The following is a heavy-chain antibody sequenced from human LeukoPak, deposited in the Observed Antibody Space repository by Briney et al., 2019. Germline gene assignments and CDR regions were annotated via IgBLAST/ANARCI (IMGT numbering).Heavy chain of an antibody. CDR2: IGSNGGTT. CDR3: AREGGHCNSTSCTECFQH. V-gene: IGHV3-64*01. D-gene: IGHD2-2*01. J-gene: IGHJ1*01. Sequence: PGGSLRLSCAASGFTFSSYTMHWVRQAPGKGLEYVSSIGSNGGTTYYANSVQGRFTISRDNSKNTLYLQMGSLRAEDMAVYYCAREGGHCNSTSCTECFQHWGEGTLVTVSS. CDR1: GFTFSSYT.